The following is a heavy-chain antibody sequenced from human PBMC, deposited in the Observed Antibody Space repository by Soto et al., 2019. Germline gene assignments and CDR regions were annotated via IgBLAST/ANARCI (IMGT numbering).Heavy chain of an antibody. CDR1: VFTFSDYY. V-gene: IGHV3-11*01. D-gene: IGHD4-17*01. Sequence: HVEVVESGGGLVKPGGSLRLSFAASVFTFSDYYMSWIRQAPGKGLEWVSYISGTGDTNYYADSVKGRFTISRDNAKNSLILQRTSQRVEDTAIYYCASSCGDYQWCYFDYLGQVTQVTVSS. CDR3: ASSCGDYQWCYFDY. CDR2: ISGTGDTN. J-gene: IGHJ4*02.